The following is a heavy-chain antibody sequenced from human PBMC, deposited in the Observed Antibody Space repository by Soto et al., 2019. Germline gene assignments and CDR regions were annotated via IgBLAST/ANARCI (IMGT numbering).Heavy chain of an antibody. Sequence: GGSLRLSCAASGFTFSSYSMNWVRQAPGKGLEWVSSISSSSSYIYYADSVKGRFTISRDNAKNSLYLQMNSLRAEDTAVYYCASRKGYCSSTSCYDELDYWGQGTLVTVSS. D-gene: IGHD2-2*01. CDR2: ISSSSSYI. CDR1: GFTFSSYS. J-gene: IGHJ4*02. V-gene: IGHV3-21*01. CDR3: ASRKGYCSSTSCYDELDY.